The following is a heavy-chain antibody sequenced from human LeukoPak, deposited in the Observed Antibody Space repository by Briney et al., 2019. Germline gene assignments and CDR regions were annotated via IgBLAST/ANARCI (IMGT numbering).Heavy chain of an antibody. J-gene: IGHJ6*02. CDR1: GGTFSSYA. V-gene: IGHV1-69*13. D-gene: IGHD3-3*01. CDR2: IIPIFGTA. Sequence: SVKVSCTASGGTFSSYAISWVRQAPGQGLEWMGGIIPIFGTANYAQKFQGRVTITADESTSTAYMELSSLRSEDTAVYYCARAYYDFWSGYYKTDYYYYYGMDVWGQGTTVTVSS. CDR3: ARAYYDFWSGYYKTDYYYYYGMDV.